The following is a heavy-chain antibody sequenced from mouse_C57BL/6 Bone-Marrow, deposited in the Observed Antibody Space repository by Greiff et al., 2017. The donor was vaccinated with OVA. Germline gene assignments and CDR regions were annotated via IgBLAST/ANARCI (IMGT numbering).Heavy chain of an antibody. Sequence: LVEPGASVKLSCKASGYTFTSYDINWVKQRPGQGLEWIGWIYPRDGSTKYNEKFKGKATLTVDTSSSTAYMELHSLTSEDSAVYFCAYYYGSSPLNYWGQGTTLTVSS. J-gene: IGHJ2*01. D-gene: IGHD1-1*01. CDR3: AYYYGSSPLNY. V-gene: IGHV1-85*01. CDR2: IYPRDGST. CDR1: GYTFTSYD.